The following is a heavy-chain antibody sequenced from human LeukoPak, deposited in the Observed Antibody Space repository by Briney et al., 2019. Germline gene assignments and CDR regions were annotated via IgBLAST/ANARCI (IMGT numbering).Heavy chain of an antibody. V-gene: IGHV1-2*02. CDR2: INPNSGGT. Sequence: ASVKVSCKASGYTFTGHYMHWVRQAPGQGLEWMGWINPNSGGTNYAQKFQGRVTMTRDTSISTAYMELSRLRSDDTAVYYCARSDIAAAGIGFDYWGQGTLVTVSS. D-gene: IGHD6-13*01. CDR1: GYTFTGHY. CDR3: ARSDIAAAGIGFDY. J-gene: IGHJ4*02.